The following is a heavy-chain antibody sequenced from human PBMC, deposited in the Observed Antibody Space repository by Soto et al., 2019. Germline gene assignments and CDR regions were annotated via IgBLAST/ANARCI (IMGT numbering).Heavy chain of an antibody. CDR1: GGSISTYY. CDR3: ARGKFPFTFDY. Sequence: WETLSLTSTVSGGSISTYYWSWIRQPPGKGLEWIGYIYYSGSTNYNPSLKSRVTISEDASKNQFSLKLSSVTAADTAVYYCARGKFPFTFDYWGQGTLVTVSS. CDR2: IYYSGST. D-gene: IGHD3-10*01. V-gene: IGHV4-59*01. J-gene: IGHJ4*02.